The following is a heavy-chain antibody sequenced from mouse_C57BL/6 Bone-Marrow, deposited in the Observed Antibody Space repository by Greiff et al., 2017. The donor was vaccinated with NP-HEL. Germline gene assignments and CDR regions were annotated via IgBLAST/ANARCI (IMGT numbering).Heavy chain of an antibody. CDR1: GYSITSDY. J-gene: IGHJ1*03. CDR3: AREYYGSSPYWYFDV. V-gene: IGHV3-8*01. D-gene: IGHD1-1*01. Sequence: DVKLQESGPGLAKPSQTLSLTCSVTGYSITSDYWNWIRKFPGNKLEYMGYISYSGSTYYNPSLKSRISITRDTSKNQYYLQLNSVTTEDTATYYCAREYYGSSPYWYFDVWGTGTTVTVSS. CDR2: ISYSGST.